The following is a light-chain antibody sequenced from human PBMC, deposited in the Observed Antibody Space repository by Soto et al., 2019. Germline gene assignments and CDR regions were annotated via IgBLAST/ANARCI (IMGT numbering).Light chain of an antibody. V-gene: IGKV1-39*01. CDR2: ASS. J-gene: IGKJ5*01. CDR1: QTISSS. Sequence: DIQMTQSPSSLSASVGDRVTITCRASQTISSSLNWYQQRPGKAPNLLIYASSSLQSGAPPRFSGSGSGTDFTLTINSLQPEDFATYYCQQTDSIPITFGQGTRLEIK. CDR3: QQTDSIPIT.